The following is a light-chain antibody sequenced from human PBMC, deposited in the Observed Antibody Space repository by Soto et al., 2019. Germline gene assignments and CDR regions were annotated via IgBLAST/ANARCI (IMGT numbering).Light chain of an antibody. V-gene: IGLV2-14*01. CDR2: DVS. J-gene: IGLJ2*01. CDR3: SSYTSRSTL. Sequence: QSALTQPASVSGSPGQSITISCTGISSDVGGYNYVSWYQQHPGKAPKLMIHDVSNRPSGISNRFSGSKSGNTASLTISWLQAEDGADYYSSSYTSRSTLFGGGTKRTVL. CDR1: SSDVGGYNY.